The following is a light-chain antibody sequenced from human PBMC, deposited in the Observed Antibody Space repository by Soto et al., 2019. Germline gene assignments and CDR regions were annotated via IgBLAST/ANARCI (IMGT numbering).Light chain of an antibody. CDR1: NSNIGRNS. V-gene: IGLV1-44*01. CDR3: AAWDDSLSGYV. CDR2: SDN. J-gene: IGLJ1*01. Sequence: QSALTQPPSASATPGQRVTISCSGGNSNIGRNSVNWYQQLPGTAPKLLMYSDNQRPSGVPDRFSGSKSGTSASLAISGLQSEDEADYYCAAWDDSLSGYVFGTGTKLTVL.